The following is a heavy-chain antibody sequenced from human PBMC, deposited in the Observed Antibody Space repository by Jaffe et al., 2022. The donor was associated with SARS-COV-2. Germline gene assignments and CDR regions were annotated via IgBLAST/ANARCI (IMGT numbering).Heavy chain of an antibody. Sequence: QLQLQESGPGLVKPSETLSLTCTVSGGSISSSSYYWGWIRQPPGKGLEWIGSIYYSGSTYYNPSLKSRVTISVDTSKNQFSLKLSSVTAADTAVYYCARQSGGYYFDYWGQGTLVTVSS. J-gene: IGHJ4*02. D-gene: IGHD6-19*01. V-gene: IGHV4-39*01. CDR2: IYYSGST. CDR3: ARQSGGYYFDY. CDR1: GGSISSSSYY.